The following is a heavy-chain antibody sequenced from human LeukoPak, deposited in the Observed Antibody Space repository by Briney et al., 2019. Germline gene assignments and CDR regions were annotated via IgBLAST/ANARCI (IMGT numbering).Heavy chain of an antibody. J-gene: IGHJ3*02. CDR3: AKSWRYYDTSNYYAFDI. Sequence: ASVKVSSKASGYTFTGYYMHWVRQAPGQGLEWMGWINPNSGGTNYAQKFQGRVTMTRDTSISTAYMELSRLRSDDTAVYYYAKSWRYYDTSNYYAFDIWGQGTMATVSS. V-gene: IGHV1-2*02. CDR1: GYTFTGYY. CDR2: INPNSGGT. D-gene: IGHD3-22*01.